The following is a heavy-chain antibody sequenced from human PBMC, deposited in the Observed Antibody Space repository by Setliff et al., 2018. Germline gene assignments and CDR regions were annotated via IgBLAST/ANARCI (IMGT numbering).Heavy chain of an antibody. J-gene: IGHJ4*02. D-gene: IGHD3-22*01. CDR3: ARYDSSGYSENYYFDY. V-gene: IGHV4-39*07. Sequence: SETLSLTCTVSGGSISTTDYYWGWIRQPPGKGLEWIGCVYYSGNTYYSPSLKSRVTMFVDTSKNQFSLMLYSVTAADTAIYYCARYDSSGYSENYYFDYWGQGTQGTVSS. CDR1: GGSISTTDYY. CDR2: VYYSGNT.